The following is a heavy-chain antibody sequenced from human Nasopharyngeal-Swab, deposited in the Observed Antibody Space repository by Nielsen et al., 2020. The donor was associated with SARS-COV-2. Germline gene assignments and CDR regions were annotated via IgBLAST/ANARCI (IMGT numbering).Heavy chain of an antibody. V-gene: IGHV3-30*18. CDR3: SKDGGGFGEPFYGMDV. CDR1: GFTFSSYG. Sequence: GESLKISCAASGFTFSSYGMHWVRQAPGKALEWVAVISYDGGTKYYADSVKGRFTISRDNSKNTLYLQMNILRAEDTAVYYCSKDGGGFGEPFYGMDVWGQGTTVTVSS. CDR2: ISYDGGTK. D-gene: IGHD3-10*01. J-gene: IGHJ6*02.